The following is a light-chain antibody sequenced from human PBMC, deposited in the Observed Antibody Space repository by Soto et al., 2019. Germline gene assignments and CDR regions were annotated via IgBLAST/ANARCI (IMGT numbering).Light chain of an antibody. J-gene: IGKJ1*01. CDR1: QSVSSSY. CDR3: QQYGSSPGT. Sequence: VLTQSPGTPSLSPGQRASLSRTASQSVSSSYLAWYQQKPGQAPRLLIYGASSRATGIPDRFSGSGSGTDFTLTISRLEPEDFAVYYCQQYGSSPGTFGQGTKVDIK. V-gene: IGKV3-20*01. CDR2: GAS.